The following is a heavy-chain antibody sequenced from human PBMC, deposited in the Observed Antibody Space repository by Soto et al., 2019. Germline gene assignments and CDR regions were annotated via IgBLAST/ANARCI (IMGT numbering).Heavy chain of an antibody. V-gene: IGHV1-69*04. Sequence: ASVKVSCKTSGGTFSSYTISWVRQAPGQGLEWMGRIIPILGIANCAQKFQGRVTITADKSTSTAYMELSSLRAEDTAVYNCAKEPVGPDWYFDLWGRGTLVTVSS. CDR3: AKEPVGPDWYFDL. CDR1: GGTFSSYT. CDR2: IIPILGIA. J-gene: IGHJ2*01.